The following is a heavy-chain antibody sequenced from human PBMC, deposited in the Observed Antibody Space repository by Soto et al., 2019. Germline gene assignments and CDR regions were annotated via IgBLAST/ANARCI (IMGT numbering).Heavy chain of an antibody. J-gene: IGHJ4*02. CDR3: AKAGRETYYDILTGYSPYYFDY. CDR2: ISGSGGST. V-gene: IGHV3-23*01. D-gene: IGHD3-9*01. Sequence: GGSLRLSCAASGFTFSSYAMSWVRQAPGKGLEWVSAISGSGGSTYYADSVKGRFTISRDNSKNTLYLQMNSLRAEDTAVYYCAKAGRETYYDILTGYSPYYFDYWGQGTLVTV. CDR1: GFTFSSYA.